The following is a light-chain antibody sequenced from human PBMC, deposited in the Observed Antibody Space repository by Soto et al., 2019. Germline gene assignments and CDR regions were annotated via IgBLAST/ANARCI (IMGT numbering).Light chain of an antibody. CDR3: MQGTHLPYS. J-gene: IGKJ2*01. V-gene: IGKV2-30*01. CDR1: QSLVYSDGNTY. Sequence: DVVLTQSPLSLPVTLGQPASISCRSSQSLVYSDGNTYLSWFLQRPGQSPRRLFSKVSDRDSGVPDRFSGSGSGTDFTLKISRVEAEDLGVYYCMQGTHLPYSFGQGTKLEIK. CDR2: KVS.